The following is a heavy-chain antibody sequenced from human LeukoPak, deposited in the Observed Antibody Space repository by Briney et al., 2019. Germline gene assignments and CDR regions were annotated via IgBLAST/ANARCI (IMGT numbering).Heavy chain of an antibody. D-gene: IGHD4-23*01. CDR3: GKSYGGNFFDY. CDR2: ARYDGINN. J-gene: IGHJ4*02. Sequence: HGWSLILSCATSAFTFSNYDMHWFRQPPAKEVAWVAFARYDGINNNYAHSVQGRFTVSRDNSKNQIYLKINSLRIEDTAVYYCGKSYGGNFFDYWGQGTLVTVSS. CDR1: AFTFSNYD. V-gene: IGHV3-30*02.